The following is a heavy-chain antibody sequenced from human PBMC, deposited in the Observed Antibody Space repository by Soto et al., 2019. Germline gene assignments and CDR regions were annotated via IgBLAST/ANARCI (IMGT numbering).Heavy chain of an antibody. CDR2: ISSSSSYI. D-gene: IGHD2-2*01. V-gene: IGHV3-21*01. CDR3: ARDRTAYCSSTSCYQGVDY. Sequence: GGSLRLSCAASGFTFSSYSMNWVRQAPGKGLEWVSSISSSSSYIYYADSVKGRFTISRDNAKNSLYLQMNSLRAEDTAVYYCARDRTAYCSSTSCYQGVDYWGQGTLVTVSS. CDR1: GFTFSSYS. J-gene: IGHJ4*02.